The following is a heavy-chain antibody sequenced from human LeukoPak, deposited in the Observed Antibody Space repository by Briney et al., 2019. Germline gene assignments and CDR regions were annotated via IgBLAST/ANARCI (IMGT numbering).Heavy chain of an antibody. Sequence: SETLSLTCTVSGGSISSSSYYWGWIPQPPGKGLDWIGSIYYSGSTHYNPSLKSRVTISVDTSKNQFSLKMSSVTAADTAVYYCARGALKWELPPIRARKSYYFDYWGQGTLVTVSS. D-gene: IGHD1-26*01. CDR2: IYYSGST. V-gene: IGHV4-39*07. J-gene: IGHJ4*02. CDR1: GGSISSSSYY. CDR3: ARGALKWELPPIRARKSYYFDY.